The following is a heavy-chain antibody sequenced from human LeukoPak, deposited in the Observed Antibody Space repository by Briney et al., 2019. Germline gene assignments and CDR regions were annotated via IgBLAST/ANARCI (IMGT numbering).Heavy chain of an antibody. CDR2: IYYSGST. CDR1: GGSISSYY. V-gene: IGHV4-59*01. D-gene: IGHD3-22*01. J-gene: IGHJ4*02. CDR3: ARESSYYDSSGYQSHFDY. Sequence: PSETLSLTCTVSGGSISSYYWSWIRQPPGKGLEWIGYIYYSGSTNYNPSLKSRVTISVDTPKNQFPLKLSSVTAADTAVYYCARESSYYDSSGYQSHFDYWGQGTLVTVSS.